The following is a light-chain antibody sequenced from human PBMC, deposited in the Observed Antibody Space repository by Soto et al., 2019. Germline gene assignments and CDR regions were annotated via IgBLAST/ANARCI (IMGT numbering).Light chain of an antibody. CDR2: GAS. CDR1: QTFSNSF. CDR3: QQYGSSPF. J-gene: IGKJ3*01. Sequence: EIVLTQSPGTLSLSPGERATLSCRASQTFSNSFLSWFQQIPGQAPRLLIYGASMRATGIPDRFSGSGSGTDFTLTISRLEPEDFAVYYCQQYGSSPFFGPGTKVDNK. V-gene: IGKV3-20*01.